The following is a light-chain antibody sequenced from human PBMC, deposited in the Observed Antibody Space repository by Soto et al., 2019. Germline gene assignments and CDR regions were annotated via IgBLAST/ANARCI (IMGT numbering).Light chain of an antibody. CDR2: AAS. V-gene: IGKV1-16*01. J-gene: IGKJ4*01. CDR1: QGISTY. Sequence: DIQMTQSPSSLSASVGDRVTITCRASQGISTYLGWYQQKPGKVPKVLIYAASTLQSGVPSRFSGSGSGTDFTLTISCLQSEDFATYYCQQYYSYPLTFGGGTKVDIK. CDR3: QQYYSYPLT.